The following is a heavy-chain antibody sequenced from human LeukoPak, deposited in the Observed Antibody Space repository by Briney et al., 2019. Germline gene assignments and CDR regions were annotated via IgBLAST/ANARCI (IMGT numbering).Heavy chain of an antibody. D-gene: IGHD3-10*01. V-gene: IGHV4-59*01. CDR3: ARTGKYYLDAFDI. Sequence: KASETLSLTCTVSGGSISSYYWSWIRQPPGKGLEWIGYIYYSGSTNYNPSLKSRVTISVDTSKNQFSLKLSSVTAADTAVYYCARTGKYYLDAFDIWGQGTMVTVSS. CDR1: GGSISSYY. CDR2: IYYSGST. J-gene: IGHJ3*02.